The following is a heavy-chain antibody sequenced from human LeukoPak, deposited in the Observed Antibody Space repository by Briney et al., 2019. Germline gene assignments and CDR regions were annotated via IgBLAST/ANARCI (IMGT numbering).Heavy chain of an antibody. CDR2: INHSGST. D-gene: IGHD2-2*01. CDR1: GGSFSGYY. CDR3: ARGRSYCSSTSCYEVWWNFDP. Sequence: SETLSLTCAVYGGSFSGYYWSWIRQPPGKGLEWIGEINHSGSTNYNPSLKSRVTISVDTSKNQFSLKLSSVTTADTAVYYCARGRSYCSSTSCYEVWWNFDPWGQGTLVTVSS. J-gene: IGHJ5*02. V-gene: IGHV4-34*01.